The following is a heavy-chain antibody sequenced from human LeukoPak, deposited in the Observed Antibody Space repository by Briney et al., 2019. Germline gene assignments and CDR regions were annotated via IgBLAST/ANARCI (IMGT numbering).Heavy chain of an antibody. CDR2: INPNSGGT. V-gene: IGHV1-2*02. D-gene: IGHD6-19*01. CDR3: ARRPSSGAGEAFDY. Sequence: APVKVSCKASGYTFTGYYMHWVRQAPGQGLEWMGWINPNSGGTNYAQKFQGRVTMARDTSISTAYMELSRLRSDDTAVYYCARRPSSGAGEAFDYWGQGTLVTVSS. CDR1: GYTFTGYY. J-gene: IGHJ4*02.